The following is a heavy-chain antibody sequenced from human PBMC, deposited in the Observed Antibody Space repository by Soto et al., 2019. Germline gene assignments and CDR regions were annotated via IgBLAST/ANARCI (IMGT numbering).Heavy chain of an antibody. V-gene: IGHV1-2*04. CDR2: INPNSGGT. CDR1: GYTFTGYY. J-gene: IGHJ6*02. D-gene: IGHD2-2*01. Sequence: ASVKVSCKASGYTFTGYYMHWVRQAPGQGLEWMGWINPNSGGTNYAQKFQGWVTMTRDTSISTAYMELRSLRSDDTAVYYCARRGGYCSSTSCYVRSVRYYYYGMDVWGQGTTVTVSS. CDR3: ARRGGYCSSTSCYVRSVRYYYYGMDV.